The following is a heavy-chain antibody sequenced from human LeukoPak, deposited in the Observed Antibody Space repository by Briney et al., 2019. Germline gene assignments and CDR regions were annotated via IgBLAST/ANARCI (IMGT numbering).Heavy chain of an antibody. CDR3: ARDLYGLRGMDV. D-gene: IGHD3-10*01. J-gene: IGHJ6*02. Sequence: PSETLSLTCTVSGGSISSYYWSWIRQPPGKGLEWIGYIYYSGSTNYNPSLKSRVTISVDTSKNQFSLKLSSVTAADTAVYYCARDLYGLRGMDVWGQGTTVTVSS. V-gene: IGHV4-59*12. CDR1: GGSISSYY. CDR2: IYYSGST.